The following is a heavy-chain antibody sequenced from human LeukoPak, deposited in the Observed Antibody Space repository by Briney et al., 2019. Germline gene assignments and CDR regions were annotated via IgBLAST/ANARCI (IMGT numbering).Heavy chain of an antibody. D-gene: IGHD3-10*01. J-gene: IGHJ4*02. CDR1: GGSISSYY. Sequence: SETLSLTCTVFGGSISSYYWTWIRPPPGKGLEWIGHMYYSGTTSYHPSLKSRVTISIDTSNNLFSLRLTSVTAADTAVYYCAGERQWFGESDWGKGTLVTVSS. CDR2: MYYSGTT. CDR3: AGERQWFGESD. V-gene: IGHV4-59*01.